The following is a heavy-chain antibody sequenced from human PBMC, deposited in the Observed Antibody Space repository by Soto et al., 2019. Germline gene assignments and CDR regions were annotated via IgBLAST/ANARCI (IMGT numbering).Heavy chain of an antibody. CDR2: IIPILGVP. D-gene: IGHD3-10*01. Sequence: QVQLVQSGAEVKKPGSSVKVSCKASGGTFSSYTISWVRQTTGQGLEWMGRIIPILGVPNYAQKFQGRVTITADKSTSTAYMELSSLRSEDTAVYYCARFRGSYGMDVWGQGTTVTVSS. V-gene: IGHV1-69*02. CDR3: ARFRGSYGMDV. CDR1: GGTFSSYT. J-gene: IGHJ6*02.